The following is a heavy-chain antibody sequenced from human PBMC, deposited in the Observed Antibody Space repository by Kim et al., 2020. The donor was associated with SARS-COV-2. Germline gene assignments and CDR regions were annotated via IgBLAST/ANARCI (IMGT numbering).Heavy chain of an antibody. CDR2: FSNSGGIA. CDR3: AKDRTQGQMPRYFDY. Sequence: GGSLRLSCAASGFNFSTYGMSWVRQVPGKGLEWVSGFSNSGGIASYADSVKGRFRISRDYSKDTLYLQMNSLRADDTAVYYCAKDRTQGQMPRYFDYWGQGTLVSVS. J-gene: IGHJ4*02. D-gene: IGHD1-1*01. CDR1: GFNFSTYG. V-gene: IGHV3-23*01.